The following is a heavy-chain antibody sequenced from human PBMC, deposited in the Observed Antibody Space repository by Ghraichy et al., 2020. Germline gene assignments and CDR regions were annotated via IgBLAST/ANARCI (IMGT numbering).Heavy chain of an antibody. D-gene: IGHD4-17*01. CDR2: ISGSGGST. CDR3: AKGGGMTTVLDY. V-gene: IGHV3-23*01. CDR1: GFTFSSYA. Sequence: GSLRLSCAASGFTFSSYAMSWVRQAPGKGLEWVSAISGSGGSTYYADSVKGRFTISRDNSKNTLYLQMNSLRDEDTAVYYCAKGGGMTTVLDYWGQGTLVTVSS. J-gene: IGHJ4*02.